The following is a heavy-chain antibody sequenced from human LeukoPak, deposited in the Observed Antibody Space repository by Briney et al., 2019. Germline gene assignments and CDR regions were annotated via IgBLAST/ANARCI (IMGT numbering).Heavy chain of an antibody. D-gene: IGHD4-23*01. J-gene: IGHJ6*03. V-gene: IGHV1-2*02. CDR2: INPNSGGT. Sequence: ASVKVSCKASGYTFTGYYMHWVRQAPGQGLEWMGWINPNSGGTNYAQKFQGRVTMTRDTSISTAYMELSRLRSDDTAVYYCARGRGPLMTTVGYYYMDVWGKGTTVTISS. CDR1: GYTFTGYY. CDR3: ARGRGPLMTTVGYYYMDV.